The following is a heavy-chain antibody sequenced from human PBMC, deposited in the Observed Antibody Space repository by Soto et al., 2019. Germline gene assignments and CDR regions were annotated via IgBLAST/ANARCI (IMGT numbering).Heavy chain of an antibody. V-gene: IGHV3-53*02. CDR1: GFTVSSNY. J-gene: IGHJ6*02. CDR3: ARDKADTAMVHSYYYYGMDV. D-gene: IGHD5-18*01. Sequence: EVQLVETGGGLIQPGGSLRLSCAASGFTVSSNYMSWVRQAPGKGLEWVSVIYSGGSTYYADSVKGRFTISRDNSKNTLYLQMNSLRAEDTAVYYCARDKADTAMVHSYYYYGMDVWGQGTTVTVSS. CDR2: IYSGGST.